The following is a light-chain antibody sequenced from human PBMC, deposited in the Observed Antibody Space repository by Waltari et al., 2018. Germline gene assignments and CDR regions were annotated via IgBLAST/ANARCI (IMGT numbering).Light chain of an antibody. Sequence: QSPLTQPASVSGSPGQSITISCTGTSSDVGSYDYVSWYQQPSGKAPKFMIYDVSNRPSGVSNRFSGSKSCNTASLTISGLQAEDEADYYCSSHTSNNVVVFGGGSKLTVL. CDR1: SSDVGSYDY. CDR3: SSHTSNNVVV. J-gene: IGLJ2*01. V-gene: IGLV2-14*01. CDR2: DVS.